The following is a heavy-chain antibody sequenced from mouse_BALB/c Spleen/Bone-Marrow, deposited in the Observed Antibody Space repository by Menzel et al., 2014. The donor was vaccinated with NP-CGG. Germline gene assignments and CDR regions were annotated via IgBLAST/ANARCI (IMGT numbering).Heavy chain of an antibody. J-gene: IGHJ3*01. CDR1: GYTFTSYY. D-gene: IGHD2-13*01. Sequence: VQLQQSGAELVKPGASVKLSCKASGYTFTSYYMYWVKQRPGQGLEWIGEINPSNGSTNFNEKFKSKATLTVDKSSSTAYMQLSSLTSEDSAVYYCTREGDSPFAYWGQGTQVTVSA. CDR2: INPSNGST. V-gene: IGHV1S81*02. CDR3: TREGDSPFAY.